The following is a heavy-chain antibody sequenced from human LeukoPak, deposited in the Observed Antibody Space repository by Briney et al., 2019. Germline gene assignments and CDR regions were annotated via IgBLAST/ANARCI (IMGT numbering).Heavy chain of an antibody. CDR1: GGSFSGYY. D-gene: IGHD2-15*01. J-gene: IGHJ6*04. CDR2: INDSGST. CDR3: ARVQPGYCTGGSCYGYYYGMDV. V-gene: IGHV4-34*01. Sequence: PSETLSLTCAVYGGSFSGYYWSWIRQSPGKGLEWIGEINDSGSTDYNPSLTSRVTISEDTSKNQFSLKLSSVTAADTAVYYCARVQPGYCTGGSCYGYYYGMDVWGKGTTVTVSS.